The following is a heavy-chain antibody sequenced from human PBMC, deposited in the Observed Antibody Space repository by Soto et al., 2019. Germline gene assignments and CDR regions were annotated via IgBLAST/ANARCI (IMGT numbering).Heavy chain of an antibody. CDR1: GFTFSSYW. Sequence: PGGSLRLSCAASGFTFSSYWMHWVRQAPGKGLVWVSRINSDGSSTSYADSVKGRFTISRDNAKNTLYLQMNSLRAEDTAVYYCARVPVVETAIYYYYGMDVWGQGTTVTVSS. V-gene: IGHV3-74*01. CDR3: ARVPVVETAIYYYYGMDV. CDR2: INSDGSST. D-gene: IGHD2-21*02. J-gene: IGHJ6*02.